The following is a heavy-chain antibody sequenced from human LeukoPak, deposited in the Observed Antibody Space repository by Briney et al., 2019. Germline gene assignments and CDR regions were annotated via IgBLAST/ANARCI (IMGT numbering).Heavy chain of an antibody. CDR3: AREGGTLQDWFDP. CDR1: GFTFSSYW. CDR2: IKQDGSEK. J-gene: IGHJ5*02. V-gene: IGHV3-7*01. D-gene: IGHD1-1*01. Sequence: GGSLRLSCAASGFTFSSYWMSWVRQAPGKGLEWVANIKQDGSEKYYVDSVKGRFTISRDNAKNSLYLQMNSLRAEDTAVYYCAREGGTLQDWFDPWGQGTLVTVSS.